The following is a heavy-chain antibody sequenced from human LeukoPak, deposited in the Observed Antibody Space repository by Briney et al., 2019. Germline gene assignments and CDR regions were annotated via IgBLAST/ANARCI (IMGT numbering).Heavy chain of an antibody. CDR1: GGTFSSYA. J-gene: IGHJ4*02. D-gene: IGHD2-2*01. Sequence: SVKVSCKASGGTFSSYAISWVRQAPGQGLEWMGGIIPIFGTANYAQKFQGRVTITADESTSTAYMELSSLRSEDTAVYYCAADCSSTSCYPLSNYDYWGQGTLVTVSS. CDR2: IIPIFGTA. V-gene: IGHV1-69*13. CDR3: AADCSSTSCYPLSNYDY.